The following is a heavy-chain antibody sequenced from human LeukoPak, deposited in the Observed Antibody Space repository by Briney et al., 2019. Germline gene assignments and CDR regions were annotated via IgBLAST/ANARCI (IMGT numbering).Heavy chain of an antibody. CDR2: IRYDGSNK. J-gene: IGHJ4*02. V-gene: IGHV3-30*02. D-gene: IGHD3-16*02. CDR1: GFTFSSYG. CDR3: AKDGGRYRFDY. Sequence: SGGSLRLSCAASGFTFSSYGMHWVRQAPGKGLEWVAFIRYDGSNKYYADSVKGRFTISRDRSENSVFLQMNSLRPDDTAVYYCAKDGGRYRFDYWGQGTMVTVSS.